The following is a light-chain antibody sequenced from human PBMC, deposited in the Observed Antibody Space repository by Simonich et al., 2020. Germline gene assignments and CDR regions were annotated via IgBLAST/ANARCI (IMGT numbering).Light chain of an antibody. J-gene: IGLJ3*02. Sequence: QSALTQPRSVSGSPGQSVTISCTGTSSDVGGYNYVSWYQQHPGKTPKLMIYDVSQRPSGFPARFSGSKSGNTASLTISGLQAEDEADYYCCSYAGSYTWVFGGGTKLTVL. CDR2: DVS. CDR1: SSDVGGYNY. V-gene: IGLV2-11*01. CDR3: CSYAGSYTWV.